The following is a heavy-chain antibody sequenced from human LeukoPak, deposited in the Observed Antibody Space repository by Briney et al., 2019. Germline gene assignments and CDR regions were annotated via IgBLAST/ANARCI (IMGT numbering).Heavy chain of an antibody. J-gene: IGHJ4*02. V-gene: IGHV3-53*01. CDR2: IYRDDTT. Sequence: RGSLRLSCAASGFPVSSNYMSWVRQAPGKGLEWVSVIYRDDTTYYADSVKGRFTIFRDNSKNTLYLQMNSLRDDDTAVYYCARAPYGVGYTAERDYWGQGTLVTVCS. CDR1: GFPVSSNY. D-gene: IGHD3-16*02. CDR3: ARAPYGVGYTAERDY.